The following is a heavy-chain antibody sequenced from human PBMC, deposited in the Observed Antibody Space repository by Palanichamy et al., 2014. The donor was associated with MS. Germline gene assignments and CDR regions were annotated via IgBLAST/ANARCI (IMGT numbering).Heavy chain of an antibody. D-gene: IGHD3-10*01. CDR1: GFTFSSYA. CDR2: ISYDGSTK. CDR3: ARDVGYYGSGSLNWFDP. J-gene: IGHJ5*02. Sequence: QVQLVESGGGVVQPGRSLRLSCAASGFTFSSYAMHWVRQAPGKGLEWVAVISYDGSTKYYADSVKGRFTISRDNSKNTLYLQMNSLRAEDTAVYYCARDVGYYGSGSLNWFDPWGQGTLVTVSS. V-gene: IGHV3-30-3*01.